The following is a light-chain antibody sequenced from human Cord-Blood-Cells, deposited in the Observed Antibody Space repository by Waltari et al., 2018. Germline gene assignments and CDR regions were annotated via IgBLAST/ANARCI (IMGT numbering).Light chain of an antibody. CDR3: QQYNSYWT. V-gene: IGKV1-5*03. CDR1: QSISSW. CDR2: KAS. Sequence: DIQMIQSPSTLSASVGDRVTITCRDSQSISSWLSWYQQKPGKAPKLLIYKASSLESGVPSRFSGSGSGTEFTLTISSLPPDDFATYYCQQYNSYWTFGQGTKVEIK. J-gene: IGKJ1*01.